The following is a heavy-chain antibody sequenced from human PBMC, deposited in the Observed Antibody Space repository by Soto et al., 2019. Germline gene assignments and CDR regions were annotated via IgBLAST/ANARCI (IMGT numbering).Heavy chain of an antibody. CDR3: ARDPPSIAVRRDFDY. J-gene: IGHJ4*02. D-gene: IGHD6-6*01. CDR2: ISYDGSNK. V-gene: IGHV3-30*03. Sequence: GGSLRLSCAASGFTFSGYGMHWVRQAPGKGLEWVAVISYDGSNKYYADSVKGRFTISRDNSKNTLYLQMNSLRAEDTAVYYCARDPPSIAVRRDFDYWGQGTLVTVSS. CDR1: GFTFSGYG.